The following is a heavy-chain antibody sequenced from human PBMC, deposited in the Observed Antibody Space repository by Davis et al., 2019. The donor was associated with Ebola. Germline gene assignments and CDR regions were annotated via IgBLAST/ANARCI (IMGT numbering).Heavy chain of an antibody. Sequence: GESLKISCAASGFTFSNYAMSWVRQTPRKGLEWVSSIIAGGGTTYYADSVKGRFTISRDNSKNTLHLQMNSLRAEDTALYYCAKDHSSSVHYYYGMDVWGKGTTVTVSS. J-gene: IGHJ6*04. CDR1: GFTFSNYA. V-gene: IGHV3-23*01. CDR3: AKDHSSSVHYYYGMDV. CDR2: IIAGGGTT. D-gene: IGHD6-6*01.